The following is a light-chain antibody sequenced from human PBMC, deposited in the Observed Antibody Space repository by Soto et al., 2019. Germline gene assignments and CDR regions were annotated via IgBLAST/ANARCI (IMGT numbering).Light chain of an antibody. CDR3: QQSYSIHPT. Sequence: DIQMTQSPSSLSASVGDRVTITCRASQSISNSLNWYQQKPGKAPNLLIYAASSLEGGVPSRFSGSGSGTDFTLTISSLQPEDFATYYCQQSYSIHPTFGPGTKVDIK. J-gene: IGKJ3*01. V-gene: IGKV1-39*01. CDR2: AAS. CDR1: QSISNS.